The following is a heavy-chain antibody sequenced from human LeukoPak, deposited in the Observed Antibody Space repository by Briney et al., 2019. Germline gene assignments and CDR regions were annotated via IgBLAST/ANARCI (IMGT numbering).Heavy chain of an antibody. CDR3: ARLGSDAFDI. CDR2: IYYSGST. D-gene: IGHD3-10*01. Sequence: SETLSLTCTVSGGSVSSGGYYWSWIRQHPGKGLEWIGYIYYSGSTYYNPSLKSRVTISVDTSKNQLALKLSSVTAADTAVYYCARLGSDAFDIWGQGTMVTVSS. CDR1: GGSVSSGGYY. J-gene: IGHJ3*02. V-gene: IGHV4-31*03.